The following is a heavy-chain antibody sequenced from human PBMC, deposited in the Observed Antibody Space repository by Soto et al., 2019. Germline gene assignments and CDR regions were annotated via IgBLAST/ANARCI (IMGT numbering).Heavy chain of an antibody. V-gene: IGHV1-3*01. CDR1: GYTFTSYA. CDR2: INPGNGNT. J-gene: IGHJ3*02. Sequence: ASVKVSCKASGYTFTSYAMHWVRQAPGQRLEWMGWINPGNGNTKYSQKFQGRVTITRDTSASTAYMELSSLRSEDTAVYYCAIAFDILTGYDAFDIWGQGTMVTVSS. D-gene: IGHD3-9*01. CDR3: AIAFDILTGYDAFDI.